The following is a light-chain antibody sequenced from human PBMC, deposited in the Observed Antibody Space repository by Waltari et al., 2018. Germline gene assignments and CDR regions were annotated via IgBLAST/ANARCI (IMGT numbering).Light chain of an antibody. CDR3: QHAYGTPWT. CDR1: EDLNKY. CDR2: RAS. V-gene: IGKV1-39*01. Sequence: DIQMTQSPSSLSASVGDRVTITCRASEDLNKYLNWYQQKPGKAPKLLIFRASTLQSGVPSRFSGSGSGTDYTFTISSLQSEDVATYYCQHAYGTPWTFGQGTKVEIK. J-gene: IGKJ1*01.